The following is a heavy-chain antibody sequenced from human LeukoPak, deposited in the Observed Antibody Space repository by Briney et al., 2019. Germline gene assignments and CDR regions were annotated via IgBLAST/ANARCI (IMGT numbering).Heavy chain of an antibody. CDR1: GFTFSSYW. J-gene: IGHJ5*02. V-gene: IGHV3-7*01. D-gene: IGHD2-21*01. CDR3: ARATASNWFDP. CDR2: IKEDGSEK. Sequence: GGSLRLSCAASGFTFSSYWMSWVRQAPGKGLEWMANIKEDGSEKYYVDSVKGRFTISRDNAKNSLYLQMNSLGAEDTAVYYCARATASNWFDPWGQGTLVTVSS.